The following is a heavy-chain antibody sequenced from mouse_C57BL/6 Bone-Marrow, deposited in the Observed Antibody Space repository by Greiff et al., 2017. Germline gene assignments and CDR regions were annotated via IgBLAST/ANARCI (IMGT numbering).Heavy chain of an antibody. D-gene: IGHD2-5*01. CDR1: GFNIKNTH. CDR3: ARGNDSNYDFDY. Sequence: VQLQQSVAELVRPGASVKLSCTASGFNIKNTHMHWVKQRPEQSLEWIGRIDPANGNTKYAPKFQGKATITADTSSNTAYLQLSRLTSEDTAIYYCARGNDSNYDFDYWGQGTTLTVSS. J-gene: IGHJ2*01. CDR2: IDPANGNT. V-gene: IGHV14-3*01.